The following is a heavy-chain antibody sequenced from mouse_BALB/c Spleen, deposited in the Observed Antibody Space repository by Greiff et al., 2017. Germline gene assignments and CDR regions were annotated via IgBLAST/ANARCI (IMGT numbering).Heavy chain of an antibody. CDR3: ARNDGNYPAWFAY. Sequence: VKLVESGPGLVQPSQSLSITCTVSGFSLTSYGVHWVRQSPGKGLEWLGVIWSGGSTDYNAAFISRLSISKDNSKSQVFFKMNSLQANDTAIYYCARNDGNYPAWFAYWGQGTLVTVSA. J-gene: IGHJ3*01. V-gene: IGHV2-2*02. CDR2: IWSGGST. CDR1: GFSLTSYG. D-gene: IGHD2-1*01.